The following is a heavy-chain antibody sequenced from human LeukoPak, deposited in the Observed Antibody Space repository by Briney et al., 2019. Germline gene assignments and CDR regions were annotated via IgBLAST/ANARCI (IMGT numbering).Heavy chain of an antibody. CDR2: IYSGGST. Sequence: GGSLRLSCAASGFTVSSNYMSWVRQAPGKGLEWVSVIYSGGSTYYADSVKGRFTISRDNSKNTLYLQMNSLRAKDTAVYYCAREAPPGGMDVWGQGTTVTVSS. V-gene: IGHV3-66*01. CDR3: AREAPPGGMDV. CDR1: GFTVSSNY. J-gene: IGHJ6*02.